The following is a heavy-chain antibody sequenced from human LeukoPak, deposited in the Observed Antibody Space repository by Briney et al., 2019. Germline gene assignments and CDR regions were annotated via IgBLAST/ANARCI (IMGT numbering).Heavy chain of an antibody. CDR1: GGSISKSRYY. J-gene: IGHJ4*02. Sequence: SETLSLTCSVSGGSISKSRYYWGWIRQPPGKGLEWIGNFYSSGSTYYNPSLKSRVTISVDTSKNQFSLKLSSVTAADTAVYYCARLHSSSLDYWGQGTLVTVSS. D-gene: IGHD6-13*01. V-gene: IGHV4-39*01. CDR2: FYSSGST. CDR3: ARLHSSSLDY.